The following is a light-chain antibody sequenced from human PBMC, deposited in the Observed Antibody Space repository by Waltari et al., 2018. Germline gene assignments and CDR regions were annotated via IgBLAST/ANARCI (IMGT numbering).Light chain of an antibody. CDR3: QSYDSSNHAVV. CDR2: VDN. CDR1: SGRIASNS. V-gene: IGLV6-57*02. J-gene: IGLJ2*01. Sequence: NFMLTQPHSVSESPGKTVTISCTGSSGRIASNSVQWYQQRPVSAPTTVILVDNQRPSGVPDRVSGAIDSSSNSASLTISGLKTEDEADYYCQSYDSSNHAVVFGGGTKLTVL.